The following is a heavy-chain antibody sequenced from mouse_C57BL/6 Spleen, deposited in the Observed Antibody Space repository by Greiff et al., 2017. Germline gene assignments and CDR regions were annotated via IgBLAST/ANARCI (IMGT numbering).Heavy chain of an antibody. V-gene: IGHV1-74*01. D-gene: IGHD2-5*01. Sequence: VQLQQPGAELVKPGASVKVSCKASGYTFTSYWMHWVKQRPGQGLEWIGRIHPSDSDTNYNQKFKGKATLTVDKSSSTAYMQVSSLTSEDSAVYYCAIGSNPYYFDYWGQGTSLTVSS. J-gene: IGHJ2*02. CDR2: IHPSDSDT. CDR1: GYTFTSYW. CDR3: AIGSNPYYFDY.